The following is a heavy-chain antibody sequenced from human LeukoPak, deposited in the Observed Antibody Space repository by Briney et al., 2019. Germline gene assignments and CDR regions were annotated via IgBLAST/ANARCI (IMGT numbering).Heavy chain of an antibody. D-gene: IGHD2-21*01. CDR1: GGSIMSYNHY. Sequence: SETLSLTCSVSGGSIMSYNHYWGWIRQPPGKGLEWIGSIYNSVSPYYNPSLKSRVTISVDTSKNQFSLKLSSVTAADTAMYYCARGPDSPFDYWGQGTLVTVSS. CDR3: ARGPDSPFDY. J-gene: IGHJ4*02. V-gene: IGHV4-39*07. CDR2: IYNSVSP.